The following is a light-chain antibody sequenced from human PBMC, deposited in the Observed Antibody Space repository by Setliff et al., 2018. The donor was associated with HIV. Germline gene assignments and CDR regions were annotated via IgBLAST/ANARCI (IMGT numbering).Light chain of an antibody. V-gene: IGKV3-11*01. J-gene: IGKJ2*01. Sequence: TLSLSPGERVTLSCRASQNINTYLAWYQQKPGQAPRLLIYDASKWATGVPVRFSGSGSGTDFTLTIASLEPEDFAVYYCQQRSNWPPTFGQGTKVDIK. CDR1: QNINTY. CDR2: DAS. CDR3: QQRSNWPPT.